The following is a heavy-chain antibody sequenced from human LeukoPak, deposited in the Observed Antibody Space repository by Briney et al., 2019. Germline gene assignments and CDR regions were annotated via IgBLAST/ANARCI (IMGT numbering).Heavy chain of an antibody. CDR3: ARGSSSSHYYYGMDV. Sequence: GRSLRLSCAASGFTFSSYAMHWVRQAPGKGLEWVAVISYDGSNKYYADSVKGRFTISRDNSKNTLYLQVNSLRAEDTAVYYCARGSSSSHYYYGMDVWGQGTTVTVSS. CDR2: ISYDGSNK. V-gene: IGHV3-30-3*01. J-gene: IGHJ6*02. CDR1: GFTFSSYA. D-gene: IGHD6-6*01.